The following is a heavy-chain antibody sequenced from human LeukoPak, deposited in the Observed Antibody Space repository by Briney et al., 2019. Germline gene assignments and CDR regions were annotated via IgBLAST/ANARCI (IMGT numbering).Heavy chain of an antibody. CDR2: ISAYNGNT. J-gene: IGHJ4*02. Sequence: AASVKVSCKASGYTFTSYGISWVRQAPGQGLEWMGWISAYNGNTNYAQKLQGRVTMTTDTSTSTAYMELRSLRAEDTALYYCAKGPYYYDSSGYEVSNYFDYWGQGTLVTVSS. CDR1: GYTFTSYG. D-gene: IGHD3-22*01. CDR3: AKGPYYYDSSGYEVSNYFDY. V-gene: IGHV1-18*01.